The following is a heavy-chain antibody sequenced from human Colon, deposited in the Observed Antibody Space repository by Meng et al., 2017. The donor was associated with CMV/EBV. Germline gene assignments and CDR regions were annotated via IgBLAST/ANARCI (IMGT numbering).Heavy chain of an antibody. V-gene: IGHV3-21*04. CDR3: AKAPGYSSSPGYYYGMNV. J-gene: IGHJ6*02. CDR2: ISSSSNYI. CDR1: GSTSSSYS. Sequence: GGPLRLSCAASGSTSSSYSMNWVRQAPGKGLEWVPSISSSSNYIYYADSVKGRFTISRDNAKNSLYLQMNRLKAEDKALYCCAKAPGYSSSPGYYYGMNVWGQETTVTVSS. D-gene: IGHD6-13*01.